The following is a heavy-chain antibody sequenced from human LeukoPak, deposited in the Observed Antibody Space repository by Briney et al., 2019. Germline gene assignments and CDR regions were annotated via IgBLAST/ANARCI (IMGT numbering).Heavy chain of an antibody. CDR1: GFTFSSYA. Sequence: GGSLLLSCAASGFTFSSYAMHWVRQAPGKGLEWVAVISYDGSNKYYADSVKGRFTISRDNSKNTLYLQMNSLRAEDTAVYYCARDGVYCSAGSCYEVLYYFDYWGQGTLVTVSS. D-gene: IGHD2-15*01. V-gene: IGHV3-30*04. J-gene: IGHJ4*02. CDR2: ISYDGSNK. CDR3: ARDGVYCSAGSCYEVLYYFDY.